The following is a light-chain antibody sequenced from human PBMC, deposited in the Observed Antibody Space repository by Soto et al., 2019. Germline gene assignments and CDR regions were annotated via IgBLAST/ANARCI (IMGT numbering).Light chain of an antibody. Sequence: EIVMTQSPATLSVSPGERATLSCRASQTLYNNLAWYQQKLGQAPRLLIYGASPRGTDIPARFSGSGSGTEFTLTISGLQSEDFEIYYCQQYNDWPLTFGGGTKVEIK. CDR3: QQYNDWPLT. J-gene: IGKJ4*01. V-gene: IGKV3-15*01. CDR2: GAS. CDR1: QTLYNN.